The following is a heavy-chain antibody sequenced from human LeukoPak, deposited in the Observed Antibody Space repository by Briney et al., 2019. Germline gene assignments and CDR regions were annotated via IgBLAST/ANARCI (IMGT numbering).Heavy chain of an antibody. J-gene: IGHJ4*02. CDR1: GFTLSGYW. CDR3: ARDSHASSWYQDY. CDR2: IKQDGSEK. V-gene: IGHV3-7*03. Sequence: GGSLTLSCAASGFTLSGYWMSWVRQAPGKGLEWVANIKQDGSEKYYVDSVKGRFTISRDNAKNSLYLQMNSLRAEDTAVYYCARDSHASSWYQDYWGQGTLVTVSS. D-gene: IGHD6-13*01.